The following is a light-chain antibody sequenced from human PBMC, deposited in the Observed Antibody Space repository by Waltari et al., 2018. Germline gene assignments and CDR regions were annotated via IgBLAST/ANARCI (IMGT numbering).Light chain of an antibody. CDR3: QTGGHGTWV. V-gene: IGLV4-69*01. CDR2: VNSDGSH. CDR1: SGHSSNV. J-gene: IGLJ3*02. Sequence: QLVLTQSPSASASLGASVKLTCTLSSGHSSNVIAWHQQQAEKGPRYLMKVNSDGSHSKGDKLPDRFSGWSSGAEPYLTSSSLQSEDEADYYCQTGGHGTWVFGGETKLTVL.